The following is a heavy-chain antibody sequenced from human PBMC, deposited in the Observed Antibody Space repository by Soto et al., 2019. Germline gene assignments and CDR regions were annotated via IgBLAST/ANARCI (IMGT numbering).Heavy chain of an antibody. V-gene: IGHV3-21*01. CDR3: ERATGFPYYFDY. CDR2: ISSSSTYI. D-gene: IGHD3-10*01. J-gene: IGHJ4*02. CDR1: GITFNNYG. Sequence: GGSLRLSCAASGITFNNYGINWVRQALGKGLEWISSISSSSTYIYYADSVKGRFTLSRDNAKNSLYLQMNSLRAEDTAFYYCERATGFPYYFDYWGQGTLVTVS.